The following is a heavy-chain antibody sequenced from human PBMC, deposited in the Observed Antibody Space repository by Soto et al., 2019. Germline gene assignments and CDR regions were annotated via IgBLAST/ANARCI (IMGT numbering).Heavy chain of an antibody. CDR2: ISGSGCST. Sequence: SLRLSCSASLFTFSSYAMSWVLKYPCKWLELFSAISGSGCSTYYADSVKGRFTISRDNSKNTLYLQMNSLRAEDTAVYYCAKALRITIFGVVMSPTYYYYYMDVWGKGTTVTVSS. J-gene: IGHJ6*03. CDR1: LFTFSSYA. D-gene: IGHD3-3*01. V-gene: IGHV3-23*01. CDR3: AKALRITIFGVVMSPTYYYYYMDV.